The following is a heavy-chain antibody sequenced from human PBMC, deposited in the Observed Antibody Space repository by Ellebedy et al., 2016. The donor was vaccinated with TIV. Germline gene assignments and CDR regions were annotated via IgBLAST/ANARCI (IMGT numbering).Heavy chain of an antibody. CDR2: ISGSRST. Sequence: GESLKISCAASGFTFSGFGIHWVRQAPGKGLEWVSSISGSRSTFHADSVKGRFTISRDNSKNTLSLQLNSLRAEDTAVYYCAKGTIVGRIPSCFDSWGQGTLVTVSS. D-gene: IGHD2/OR15-2a*01. CDR1: GFTFSGFG. V-gene: IGHV3-23*01. J-gene: IGHJ4*02. CDR3: AKGTIVGRIPSCFDS.